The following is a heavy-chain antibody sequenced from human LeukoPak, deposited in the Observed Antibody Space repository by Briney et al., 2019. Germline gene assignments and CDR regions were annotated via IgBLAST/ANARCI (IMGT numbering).Heavy chain of an antibody. CDR1: GFTFSSYG. V-gene: IGHV3-7*01. CDR2: IKQDGSEK. J-gene: IGHJ4*02. D-gene: IGHD1-1*01. CDR3: ARGLEGNDY. Sequence: GGSLRLSCAASGFTFSSYGMHWVRQAPGKGLEWVANIKQDGSEKYYVDSVKGRFTISRDNAKNSLYLQMNSLRAEDTAVYYCARGLEGNDYWGQGILVTVSS.